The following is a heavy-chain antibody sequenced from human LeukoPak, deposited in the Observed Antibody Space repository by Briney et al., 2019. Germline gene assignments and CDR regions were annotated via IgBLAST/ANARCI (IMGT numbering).Heavy chain of an antibody. CDR3: ASIPVGVFSPQVQARDY. J-gene: IGHJ4*02. D-gene: IGHD3-10*01. CDR1: GFTFGSFS. CDR2: ISSTSSYI. V-gene: IGHV3-21*01. Sequence: GGSLRLSCAASGFTFGSFSMNWVRQAPGKGLEWVSFISSTSSYIYYADSVKGRFTISRDNARNSLYLQMNSLRAEDTAVYYCASIPVGVFSPQVQARDYWGQGTLVTVSS.